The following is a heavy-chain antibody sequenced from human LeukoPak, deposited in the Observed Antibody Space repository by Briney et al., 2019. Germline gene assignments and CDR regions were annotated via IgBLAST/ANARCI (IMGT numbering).Heavy chain of an antibody. CDR2: IDPSDSYT. CDR3: AGLGPSGYVYDAFDI. J-gene: IGHJ3*02. Sequence: GESLKISCKGSGYSFTSYWISWVRQMPGKGLEWMGRIDPSDSYTNYSPSFQGHVTISADKSISTAYLQWSSLKASDTAMYYCAGLGPSGYVYDAFDIWGQGTMVTVSS. CDR1: GYSFTSYW. D-gene: IGHD5-12*01. V-gene: IGHV5-10-1*01.